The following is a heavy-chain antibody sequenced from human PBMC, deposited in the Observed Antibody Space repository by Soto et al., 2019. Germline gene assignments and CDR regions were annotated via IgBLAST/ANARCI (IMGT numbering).Heavy chain of an antibody. J-gene: IGHJ4*02. CDR3: ARVIGSGGHLAS. CDR1: GGSFSGYY. D-gene: IGHD3-10*01. V-gene: IGHV4-34*01. CDR2: INHSGST. Sequence: PSETLSLTCAVYGGSFSGYYWSWIRQPPGKGLEWIGEINHSGSTNYNPSLKSRVTISVDTSKNQFSLKLSSVTAADTAVYYCARVIGSGGHLASWGQGTLVTVSS.